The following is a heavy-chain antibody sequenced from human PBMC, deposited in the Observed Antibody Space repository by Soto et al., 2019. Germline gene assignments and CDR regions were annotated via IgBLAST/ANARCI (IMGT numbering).Heavy chain of an antibody. Sequence: ASVKVSCKASGGTFSSYAISWVRQAPGQGLEWMGIINPSGGSTSYAQKFQGRVTVTRDTSTSTVYMELSSLRSEDTAVYYCARDDIAAADTYYYYYGMDVWGQGTTVTVSS. CDR3: ARDDIAAADTYYYYYGMDV. J-gene: IGHJ6*02. D-gene: IGHD6-13*01. V-gene: IGHV1-46*01. CDR2: INPSGGST. CDR1: GGTFSSYA.